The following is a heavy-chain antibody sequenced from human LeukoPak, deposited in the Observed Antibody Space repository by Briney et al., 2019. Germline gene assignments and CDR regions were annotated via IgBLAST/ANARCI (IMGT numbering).Heavy chain of an antibody. Sequence: PGGSLRLSRAASGLTVSNNYLSWVRQAPGKGLEWVSVLYVDGSTYYADSVKGRFTISRDNSKNMMCLQMNSLRADDTAVYYCVRDVSSRHLDYWGQGTLVTVSS. CDR3: VRDVSSRHLDY. D-gene: IGHD2/OR15-2a*01. V-gene: IGHV3-66*01. CDR1: GLTVSNNY. CDR2: LYVDGST. J-gene: IGHJ4*02.